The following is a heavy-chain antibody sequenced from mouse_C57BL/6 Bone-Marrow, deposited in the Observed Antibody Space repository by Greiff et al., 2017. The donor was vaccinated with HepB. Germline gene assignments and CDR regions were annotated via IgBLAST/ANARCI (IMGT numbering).Heavy chain of an antibody. CDR3: AREGRGSSYSYWYFDV. CDR1: GYTFTSYT. CDR2: INPSSGYT. J-gene: IGHJ1*03. D-gene: IGHD1-1*01. Sequence: VKLQESWAELARPGASVKMSCKASGYTFTSYTMHWVKQRPGQGLEWIGYINPSSGYTKYNQKFKDKATLTADKSSSTAYMQLSSLSSEDSAVYYCAREGRGSSYSYWYFDVWGTGTTVTVSS. V-gene: IGHV1-4*01.